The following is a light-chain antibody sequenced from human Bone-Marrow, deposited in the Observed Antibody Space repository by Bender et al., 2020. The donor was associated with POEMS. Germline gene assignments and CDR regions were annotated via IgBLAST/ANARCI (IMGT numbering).Light chain of an antibody. Sequence: QSALTQPASVSGSPGQSITISCTGTSSDVVTYNVVSWYQQHPGKAPNLILYEGSKRPSGVSKRFSGSKSGNTASLTISGLQAEDEADYYCSSYTGSSTQVFGGGTKVTVL. CDR2: EGS. CDR3: SSYTGSSTQV. CDR1: SSDVVTYNV. J-gene: IGLJ3*02. V-gene: IGLV2-14*02.